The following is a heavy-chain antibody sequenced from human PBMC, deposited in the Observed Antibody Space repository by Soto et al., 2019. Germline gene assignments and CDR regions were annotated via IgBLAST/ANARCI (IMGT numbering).Heavy chain of an antibody. V-gene: IGHV1-18*01. CDR1: GYTFTSYG. CDR2: ISTYNGSP. D-gene: IGHD3-16*01. CDR3: ARAYGPSSYYYYMDV. J-gene: IGHJ6*03. Sequence: QVQLVQSGAEVKKPGASVKVSCKASGYTFTSYGISCVRQAPGQGLEWMGWISTYNGSPNYAQKLQGRVTMTTDTSPSTAYMELRSLRSDDTAVYFCARAYGPSSYYYYMDVWGKGTTVTVSS.